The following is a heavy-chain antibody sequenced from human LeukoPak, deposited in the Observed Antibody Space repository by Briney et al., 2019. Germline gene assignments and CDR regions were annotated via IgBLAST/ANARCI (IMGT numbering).Heavy chain of an antibody. V-gene: IGHV4-59*12. J-gene: IGHJ4*02. CDR2: ISLTGLT. CDR1: GGSISNYY. Sequence: PSETLSLTCTVSGGSISNYYWSWIRQPPGQGLEWIGEISLTGLTHYNPSLESRVTVSLDKSKNQLSLNLTSVTAADTAVYYCSRENGAFSPFGYWGQGTLVTVLS. CDR3: SRENGAFSPFGY. D-gene: IGHD2-8*01.